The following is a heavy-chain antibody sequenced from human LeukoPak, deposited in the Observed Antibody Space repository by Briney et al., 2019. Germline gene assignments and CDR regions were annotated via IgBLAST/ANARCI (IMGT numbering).Heavy chain of an antibody. J-gene: IGHJ4*02. Sequence: EASVKVSCKASGYTFTSYAMNWVRQAPGQGLEWMGWINTNTGNPTYAQGFTGRFVFSLDTSVTTAYLQINSLEAEDTAVYYCARGGGYNWNPFDYWGQGTLVTVSS. CDR3: ARGGGYNWNPFDY. D-gene: IGHD1-20*01. CDR1: GYTFTSYA. CDR2: INTNTGNP. V-gene: IGHV7-4-1*02.